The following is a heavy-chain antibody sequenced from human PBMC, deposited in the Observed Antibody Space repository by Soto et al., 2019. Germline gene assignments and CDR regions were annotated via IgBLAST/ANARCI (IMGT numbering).Heavy chain of an antibody. CDR2: ISYSGST. Sequence: PSETLSLTCTVTGGSISSGNYYWSWIRQPPGKGLEWIGFISYSGSTYYSLSLKSQVTISVDTSKNQFSLNLSFVTAADTAVYYCATMGTPATGLYYFDYWGQGTLVTVSS. J-gene: IGHJ4*02. D-gene: IGHD5-18*01. CDR3: ATMGTPATGLYYFDY. CDR1: GGSISSGNYY. V-gene: IGHV4-30-4*01.